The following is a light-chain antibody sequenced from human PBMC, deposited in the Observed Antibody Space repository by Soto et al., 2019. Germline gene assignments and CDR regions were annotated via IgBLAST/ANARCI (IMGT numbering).Light chain of an antibody. CDR1: QTISSS. CDR3: QQRSNWPPIT. Sequence: EIVLTQSPATLSLSPGERATLSCRASQTISSSLSWYQQKPGQSPRLLIYDASNRASGVPPRFSGSGSGTDFTLSISSLEPEDFAVYYCQQRSNWPPITFGQGTRLDFK. V-gene: IGKV3-11*01. J-gene: IGKJ5*01. CDR2: DAS.